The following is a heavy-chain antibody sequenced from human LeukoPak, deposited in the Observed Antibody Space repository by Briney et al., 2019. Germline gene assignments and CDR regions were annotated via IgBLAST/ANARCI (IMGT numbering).Heavy chain of an antibody. D-gene: IGHD3-3*01. V-gene: IGHV3-53*01. CDR3: ARGTYYDFWSGSLGAFDI. CDR2: IYSGGST. Sequence: GGSLRLSCAASGFTVSSNYMSWVRQAPGKGLEWVSVIYSGGSTYYADSVKGRFTISRDNSKNTLYLQMNSLRAEDTAVYYCARGTYYDFWSGSLGAFDIWGQGTMVTVSS. J-gene: IGHJ3*02. CDR1: GFTVSSNY.